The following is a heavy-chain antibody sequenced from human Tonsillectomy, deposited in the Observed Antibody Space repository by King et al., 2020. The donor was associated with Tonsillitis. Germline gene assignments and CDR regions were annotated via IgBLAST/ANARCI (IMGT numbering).Heavy chain of an antibody. D-gene: IGHD1-26*01. J-gene: IGHJ3*02. CDR1: GYTFTSYY. CDR3: ARVRAGWELLNAFDI. V-gene: IGHV1-46*03. Sequence: QLVQSGAEVKKPGASVKVSCKASGYTFTSYYMHWVRQAPGQGLEWMGIINPSGGSTSYAQKFQGRVTMTRDTSTRTVYMELSSLRSGDTAVYYCARVRAGWELLNAFDIWGQGTMVTVSS. CDR2: INPSGGST.